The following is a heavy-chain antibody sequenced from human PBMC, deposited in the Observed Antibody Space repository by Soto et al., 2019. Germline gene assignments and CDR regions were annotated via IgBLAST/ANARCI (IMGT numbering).Heavy chain of an antibody. J-gene: IGHJ3*02. CDR1: GYTFTGYY. V-gene: IGHV1-2*04. Sequence: GASVKVSCKASGYTFTGYYMHWVRQAPGQGLEWMGWINPNSGGTNYAQKFQGWVTMTRDTSISTAYMELGRLRSDDTAVYYCARALGYCSSTSCPGDAFDIWGQGTMVTVSS. CDR2: INPNSGGT. D-gene: IGHD2-2*01. CDR3: ARALGYCSSTSCPGDAFDI.